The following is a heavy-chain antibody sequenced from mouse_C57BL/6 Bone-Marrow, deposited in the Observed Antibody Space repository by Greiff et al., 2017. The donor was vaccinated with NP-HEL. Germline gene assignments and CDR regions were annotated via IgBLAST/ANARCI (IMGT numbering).Heavy chain of an antibody. CDR2: IYPRSGNT. CDR3: ARGRWLLRYYYAMDY. CDR1: GYTFTSYG. V-gene: IGHV1-81*01. J-gene: IGHJ4*01. Sequence: VQVVESGAELARPGASVKLSCKASGYTFTSYGISWVKQRTGQGLEWIGEIYPRSGNTYYNEKFKGKATLTADKSSSTAYMELRSLTSEDSAVYFCARGRWLLRYYYAMDYWGQGTSVTVSS. D-gene: IGHD2-3*01.